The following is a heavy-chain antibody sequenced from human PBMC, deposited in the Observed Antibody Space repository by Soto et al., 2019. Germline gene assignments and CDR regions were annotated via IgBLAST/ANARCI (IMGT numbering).Heavy chain of an antibody. D-gene: IGHD1-1*01. CDR2: FDPEDGET. Sequence: ASVKVSCKVSGYTLTELSMHWVRQAPGKGLEWMGGFDPEDGETIYAQKFQGRVTMTEDTSTDTAYMELSSLRSEATAVYYCATGATKFPQEFDYWGQGTLVTVSS. CDR3: ATGATKFPQEFDY. V-gene: IGHV1-24*01. J-gene: IGHJ4*02. CDR1: GYTLTELS.